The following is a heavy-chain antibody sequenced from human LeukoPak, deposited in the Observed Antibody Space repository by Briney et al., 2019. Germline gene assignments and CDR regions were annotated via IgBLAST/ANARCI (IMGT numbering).Heavy chain of an antibody. CDR3: ARDPTGNPAASSIDY. Sequence: GGSLRLSCAASGFTFSSYGMHWVRQAPGKGLECVAVIWYDGSNKYYADSVKGRFTISRDNSKNTLYLQMNSLRAEDTAVYYCARDPTGNPAASSIDYWGQGTLVTVSS. D-gene: IGHD2-2*01. J-gene: IGHJ4*02. CDR2: IWYDGSNK. CDR1: GFTFSSYG. V-gene: IGHV3-33*01.